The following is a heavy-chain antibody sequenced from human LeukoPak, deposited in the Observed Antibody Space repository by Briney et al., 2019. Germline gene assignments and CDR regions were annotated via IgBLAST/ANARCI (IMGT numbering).Heavy chain of an antibody. J-gene: IGHJ6*02. CDR1: GYTFTSYY. D-gene: IGHD3-3*01. Sequence: ASVKVSCTASGYTFTSYYMHWVRQAPGQGLEWMGIINPSGGSTSYAQKFQGRVTMTRDTSTSTVYMELSSLRSEDTAVYYCARAPQYYDFWSGYYTGIGYYGMDVWGQGTTVTVSS. CDR2: INPSGGST. V-gene: IGHV1-46*01. CDR3: ARAPQYYDFWSGYYTGIGYYGMDV.